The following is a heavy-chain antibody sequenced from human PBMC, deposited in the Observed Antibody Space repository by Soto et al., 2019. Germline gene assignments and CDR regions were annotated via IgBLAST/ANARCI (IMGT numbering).Heavy chain of an antibody. J-gene: IGHJ6*02. Sequence: QVQLQESGPGLVKPSQTLSLTCTVSGGSISSGDYYWGWIRQPPGKGLDWIGYIYYSGTTYYNPSLKSRVTISVDTSKNQFSLKVSSVTAADTAVYYCARALIQLRPHYYYGMDVWGQGTTVTVSS. CDR1: GGSISSGDYY. V-gene: IGHV4-30-4*01. CDR2: IYYSGTT. CDR3: ARALIQLRPHYYYGMDV. D-gene: IGHD5-18*01.